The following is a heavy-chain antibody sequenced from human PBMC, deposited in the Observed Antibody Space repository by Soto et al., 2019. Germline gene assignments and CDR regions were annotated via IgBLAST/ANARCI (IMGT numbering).Heavy chain of an antibody. CDR1: GFPFSSYA. J-gene: IGHJ3*02. CDR2: ISVSGGST. CDR3: AKDLNYDSSGYGDAHDI. Sequence: GGSLRLSCAASGFPFSSYAMSLVRQAPGKGLEWVSAISVSGGSTYYADSVKGRFTISRDNSKNTLYLQMNSLRAEDTAVYYCAKDLNYDSSGYGDAHDIWGQGNWVTV. V-gene: IGHV3-23*01. D-gene: IGHD3-22*01.